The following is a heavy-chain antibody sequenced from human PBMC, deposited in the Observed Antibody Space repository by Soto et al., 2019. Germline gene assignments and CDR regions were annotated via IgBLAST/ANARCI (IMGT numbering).Heavy chain of an antibody. CDR2: ISYDGNST. V-gene: IGHV3-30*04. D-gene: IGHD4-4*01. Sequence: GGSLKLSCAASGFTFSSYAMHWFRQAPGKGLEWVAVISYDGNSTSYADSVKGRFTISRDNAKNTLYLQMNSLRAEDTAVYYCARGSNHFDYWGQGTLVTVSS. CDR1: GFTFSSYA. J-gene: IGHJ4*02. CDR3: ARGSNHFDY.